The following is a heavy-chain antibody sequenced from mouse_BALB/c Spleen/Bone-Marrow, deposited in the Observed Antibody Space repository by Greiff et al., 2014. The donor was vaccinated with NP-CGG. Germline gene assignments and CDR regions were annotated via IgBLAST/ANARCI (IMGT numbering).Heavy chain of an antibody. D-gene: IGHD2-2*01. CDR3: GRHSRGYDGFAN. CDR2: ISSSGGNT. V-gene: IGHV5-12-1*01. Sequence: VQLKESGGGLVKPGGSLKLSCAASGFAFSTYDMSWVRQTPEKRLEWVAYISSSGGNTYYPDTVKGRFTISRDNAKNTLSLQMSGLKSEDTAIFFCGRHSRGYDGFANWGQGTLVTVSA. J-gene: IGHJ3*01. CDR1: GFAFSTYD.